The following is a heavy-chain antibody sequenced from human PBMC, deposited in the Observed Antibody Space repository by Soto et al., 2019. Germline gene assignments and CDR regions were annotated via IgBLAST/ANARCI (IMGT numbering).Heavy chain of an antibody. V-gene: IGHV1-46*03. CDR3: ARDYGDYVLGLADNWFDP. Sequence: ASVKVSCKASGYTFTSYYMHWVRQAPGQGLEWMGIINPSGGSTSYAQKFQGRVTMTRDTSTSTVYMELSSLRSEDTAVYYCARDYGDYVLGLADNWFDPWGQGTLVTVSS. CDR2: INPSGGST. J-gene: IGHJ5*02. CDR1: GYTFTSYY. D-gene: IGHD4-17*01.